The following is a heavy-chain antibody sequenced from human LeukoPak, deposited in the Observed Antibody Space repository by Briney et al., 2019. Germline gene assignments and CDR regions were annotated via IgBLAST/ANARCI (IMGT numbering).Heavy chain of an antibody. CDR2: INPSGGST. Sequence: APVKVSCKASGYTFTSYYMHWVRQAPGQGLEWMGIINPSGGSTSYAQKFQGRVTMTRDTSTSTVYMELSSLRSEDTAVYYCARGNWGGDSNYYGMDVWGQGTTVTVSS. CDR3: ARGNWGGDSNYYGMDV. V-gene: IGHV1-46*01. J-gene: IGHJ6*02. CDR1: GYTFTSYY. D-gene: IGHD7-27*01.